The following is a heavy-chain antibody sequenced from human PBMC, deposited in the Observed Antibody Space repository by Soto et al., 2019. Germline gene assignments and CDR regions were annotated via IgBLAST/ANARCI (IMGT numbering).Heavy chain of an antibody. D-gene: IGHD2-15*01. CDR1: GGSFSGYY. Sequence: SETLSLTRAVSGGSFSGYYWSWIRQPPGKGLEWIGEINHSGSTNYNPSLKSRVTISVDTSKNQFSLKLSSVTAADTAVYYCARRAIVVVVAAPARGAFDIWGQGTMVTVSS. V-gene: IGHV4-34*01. CDR2: INHSGST. J-gene: IGHJ3*02. CDR3: ARRAIVVVVAAPARGAFDI.